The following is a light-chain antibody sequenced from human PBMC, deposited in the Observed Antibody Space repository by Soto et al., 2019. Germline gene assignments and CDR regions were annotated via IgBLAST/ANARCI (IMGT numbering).Light chain of an antibody. CDR2: TDN. J-gene: IGLJ1*01. V-gene: IGLV1-44*01. CDR3: AAWDDSLKGYV. CDR1: SANVGTNT. Sequence: QSALTQPPSASATPGQGVTISCSGSSANVGTNTVTCYQQLSWTAPKLLIDTDNFRSSGVPERFSGSKSGTSASLAISGLQSDDEADYYCAAWDDSLKGYVFGTGTKLTGL.